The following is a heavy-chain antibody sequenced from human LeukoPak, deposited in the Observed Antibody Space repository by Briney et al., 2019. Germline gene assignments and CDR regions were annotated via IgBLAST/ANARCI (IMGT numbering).Heavy chain of an antibody. CDR3: ARGDEEVSFDY. CDR2: IYTSGST. V-gene: IGHV4-61*02. CDR1: GGSISSGSYY. J-gene: IGHJ4*02. Sequence: SQTLSLTCTVSGGSISSGSYYWSWIRQPAGKGLEWIGRIYTSGSTNYNPSLKSRVTISVDTSKNQFSLKLSSVTAADTAAYYCARGDEEVSFDYWGQGTLVTVSS.